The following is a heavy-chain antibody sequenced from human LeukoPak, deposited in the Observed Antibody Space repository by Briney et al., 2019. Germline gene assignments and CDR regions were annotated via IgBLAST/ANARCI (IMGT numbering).Heavy chain of an antibody. V-gene: IGHV4-38-2*02. CDR3: ARERSSSSDY. D-gene: IGHD6-6*01. CDR1: GCSISSGYY. CDR2: IYHSGSV. Sequence: SKTLSLTCTVSGCSISSGYYRGWSRQPPGKGLEWIGSIYHSGSVYYNPSLKSRVTISVDTSKNQFSLKLSSVTAADAAVYYCARERSSSSDYWGQGTLVTVSS. J-gene: IGHJ4*02.